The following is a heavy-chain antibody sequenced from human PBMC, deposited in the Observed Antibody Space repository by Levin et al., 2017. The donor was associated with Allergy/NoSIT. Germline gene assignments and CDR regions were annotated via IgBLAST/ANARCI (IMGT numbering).Heavy chain of an antibody. V-gene: IGHV2-5*02. D-gene: IGHD6-13*01. J-gene: IGHJ5*02. Sequence: ESGPTLVKPTQTLTLTCTFSGFSLSTSGVGVGWIRQPPGKALEWLALIYWDDDKRYSPSLKSRLTITKDTSKNQVVLTMTNMDPVDTATYYCAHRQEGPYSSSWYKSYWFDPWGQGTLVTVSS. CDR1: GFSLSTSGVG. CDR3: AHRQEGPYSSSWYKSYWFDP. CDR2: IYWDDDK.